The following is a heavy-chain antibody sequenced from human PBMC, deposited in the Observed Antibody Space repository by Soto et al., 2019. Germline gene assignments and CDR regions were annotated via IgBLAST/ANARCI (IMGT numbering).Heavy chain of an antibody. CDR3: ARPNQRKYSSGWPNWFDP. CDR1: GGSISSSSYY. D-gene: IGHD6-19*01. CDR2: IYYSGST. J-gene: IGHJ5*02. Sequence: SETLSLTCTVSGGSISSSSYYWGWIRQPPGKGLEWIGSIYYSGSTYYNPSLKSRVTISVDTSKNQFSLKLSSVTAADTAVYYCARPNQRKYSSGWPNWFDPWGQGTLVTVSS. V-gene: IGHV4-39*01.